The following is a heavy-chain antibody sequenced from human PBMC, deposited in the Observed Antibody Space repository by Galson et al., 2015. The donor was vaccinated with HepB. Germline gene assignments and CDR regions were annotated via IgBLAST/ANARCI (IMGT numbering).Heavy chain of an antibody. CDR1: GFSFNDHY. Sequence: LRLSCAVSGFSFNDHYVDWVRQAPGKGLEWVGRSRNRARGYSTAYAVSVRGRFTVSRDDSKNSVFLQMNRLRSEDTAVYYCARSEVTTVVTDFDSWAREPWSPSPQ. CDR3: ARSEVTTVVTDFDS. J-gene: IGHJ4*02. D-gene: IGHD4-23*01. CDR2: SRNRARGYST. V-gene: IGHV3-72*01.